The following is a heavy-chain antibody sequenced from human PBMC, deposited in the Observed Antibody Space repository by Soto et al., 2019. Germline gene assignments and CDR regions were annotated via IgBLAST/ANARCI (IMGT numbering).Heavy chain of an antibody. Sequence: QVYLVQSGAEVKKPGASVNVSCQASGSITNHHMHWVRQAPGQGLEWMGIFNPSGLSTTYAQKFQGRVTITRDTSPSTVYMELISLTSEDTAVYFCAKVTHRGPIAVAGPLGSWGQGTLVIVSS. CDR2: FNPSGLST. CDR3: AKVTHRGPIAVAGPLGS. V-gene: IGHV1-46*01. J-gene: IGHJ4*02. CDR1: GSITNHH. D-gene: IGHD6-19*01.